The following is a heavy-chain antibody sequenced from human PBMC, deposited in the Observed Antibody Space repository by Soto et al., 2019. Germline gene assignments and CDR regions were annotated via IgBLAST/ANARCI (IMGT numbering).Heavy chain of an antibody. J-gene: IGHJ1*01. Sequence: EVQLLESGGDLVQPGGSMRLSCALSGFTFSNYAMNWVRQAPGKGLEWVSAITGSGRSTYYADSVKGRFTISRDNSKNTLYLRMNSLRAEDTAVYYCANYYGDYAGGEFFQHWGQGTLVTVSS. V-gene: IGHV3-23*01. CDR2: ITGSGRST. CDR3: ANYYGDYAGGEFFQH. D-gene: IGHD4-17*01. CDR1: GFTFSNYA.